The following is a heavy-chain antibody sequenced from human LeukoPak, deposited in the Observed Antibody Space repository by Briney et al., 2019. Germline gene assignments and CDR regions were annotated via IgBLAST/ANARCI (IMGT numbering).Heavy chain of an antibody. D-gene: IGHD3-22*01. CDR3: ATGIVLQTYYYDGAWDY. Sequence: GASVKVSCKASGGTFSRYAISWVRQAPGQGLGWTGGIIPIFGTANYAQKFQGRVTITADESTSTAYMELSILRSEDTAVYYCATGIVLQTYYYDGAWDYWGQGTLVTVSS. CDR2: IIPIFGTA. V-gene: IGHV1-69*13. CDR1: GGTFSRYA. J-gene: IGHJ4*02.